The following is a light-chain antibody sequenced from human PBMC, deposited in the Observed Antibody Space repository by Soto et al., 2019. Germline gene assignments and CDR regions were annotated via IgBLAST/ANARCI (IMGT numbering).Light chain of an antibody. Sequence: IVLTHSPGTLSLSPGERATLSCRASQSVSTNLAWYQQKPGQAPRLLIYGASSRATGIPARFSGSGSGTELTLTISSLRSEDFAVYYCQQYNMSPWPFGQGAK. J-gene: IGKJ1*01. CDR3: QQYNMSPWP. CDR1: QSVSTN. V-gene: IGKV3-15*01. CDR2: GAS.